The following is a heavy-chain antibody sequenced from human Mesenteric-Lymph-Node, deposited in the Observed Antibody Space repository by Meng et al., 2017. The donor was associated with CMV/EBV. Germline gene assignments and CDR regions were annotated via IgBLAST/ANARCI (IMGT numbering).Heavy chain of an antibody. CDR1: GFISGSSG. Sequence: GGSLRLSCAASGFISGSSGMHWVRQAPGKGLEWVSSISSSSSYIYYADSVKGRFTISRDNAKNSLYLQMNSLRAEDTAVYYCASPGATDYWGQGTLVTVSS. CDR3: ASPGATDY. J-gene: IGHJ4*02. D-gene: IGHD4/OR15-4a*01. V-gene: IGHV3-21*01. CDR2: ISSSSSYI.